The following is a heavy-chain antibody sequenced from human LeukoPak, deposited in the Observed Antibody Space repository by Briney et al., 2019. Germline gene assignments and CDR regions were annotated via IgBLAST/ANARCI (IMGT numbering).Heavy chain of an antibody. V-gene: IGHV4-34*01. J-gene: IGHJ4*02. D-gene: IGHD1-26*01. CDR2: INHSGIT. Sequence: PSETLSLTCAVYGGFFSGYYWSWIRQPPGKGLEWIGEINHSGITNYNPSLKSRVTISVDTSKTQFSLKLSSVTAADTALYYCARGYRGVLDYWGQGTLVTVSS. CDR3: ARGYRGVLDY. CDR1: GGFFSGYY.